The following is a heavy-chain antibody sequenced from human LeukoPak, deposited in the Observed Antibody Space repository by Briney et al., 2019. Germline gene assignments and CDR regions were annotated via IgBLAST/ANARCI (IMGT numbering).Heavy chain of an antibody. Sequence: SETLSLTCTVSGGSISGSAYSWGWIRQPPGKGLDWIGNIYDSGNTYYNPSLKSRVTISVDTSKNQFSLKLNSVTAADTAVYYCARQYGPGYSSTWYFDYWGLGTLVTVSS. CDR1: GGSISGSAYS. V-gene: IGHV4-39*01. J-gene: IGHJ4*02. CDR3: ARQYGPGYSSTWYFDY. CDR2: IYDSGNT. D-gene: IGHD6-13*01.